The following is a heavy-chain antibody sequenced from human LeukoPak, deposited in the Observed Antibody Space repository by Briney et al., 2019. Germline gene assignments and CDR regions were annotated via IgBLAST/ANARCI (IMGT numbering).Heavy chain of an antibody. V-gene: IGHV4-59*08. J-gene: IGHJ4*02. CDR2: IYYSGST. CDR1: GGSISSYY. Sequence: SETLSLTCTVSGGSISSYYWSWIRQPPGKGLEWIGYIYYSGSTNYGPSLKSRVTISVDTSKNQFSLRLSSVTAADTALYYCARHSRWTVFDYWGQGTLVTVSS. D-gene: IGHD2-15*01. CDR3: ARHSRWTVFDY.